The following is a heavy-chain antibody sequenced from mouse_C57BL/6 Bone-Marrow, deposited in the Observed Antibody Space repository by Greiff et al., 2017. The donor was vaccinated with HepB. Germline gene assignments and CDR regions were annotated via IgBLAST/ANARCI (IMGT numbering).Heavy chain of an antibody. Sequence: EVKLVESGGGLVQPGASLKLSCAASGFTFSDYGMAWVRQAPRKGREWVEFISTVAYSIYYAENVTGRFTISRENAKNTLYLEMSSLRSEDTAVYYCARDTTVGDFDVWGTGTTVTVSS. CDR3: ARDTTVGDFDV. D-gene: IGHD1-1*01. J-gene: IGHJ1*03. V-gene: IGHV5-15*01. CDR1: GFTFSDYG. CDR2: ISTVAYSI.